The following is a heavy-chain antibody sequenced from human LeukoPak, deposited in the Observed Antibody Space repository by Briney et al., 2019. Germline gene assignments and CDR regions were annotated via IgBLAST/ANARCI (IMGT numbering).Heavy chain of an antibody. D-gene: IGHD2-21*01. CDR3: ASIVVAGGYFQH. CDR2: IYHSGST. J-gene: IGHJ1*01. Sequence: SETLSLTCAVSGGSISSGGYSWSWIRRPPGKGLEWIGYIYHSGSTYYNPSLKSRVTISVDRSKNQFSLKLSSVTAADTAVYYCASIVVAGGYFQHWGQGTLVTVSS. V-gene: IGHV4-30-2*01. CDR1: GGSISSGGYS.